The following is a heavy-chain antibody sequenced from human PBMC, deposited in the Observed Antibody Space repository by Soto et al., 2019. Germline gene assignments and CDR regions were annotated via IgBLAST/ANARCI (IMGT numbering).Heavy chain of an antibody. CDR3: AKDTSIAAAGTEIGFDP. CDR1: GFTFSSYA. D-gene: IGHD6-13*01. CDR2: ISGSRGST. V-gene: IGHV3-23*01. J-gene: IGHJ5*02. Sequence: EVQLLESGGGLVQPGGSLRLSCAASGFTFSSYAMSWVRQAPGKGLEWVSAISGSRGSTYYADSVKGRFTISRDNSKNTLYLQMNSLGAEDTAVYYCAKDTSIAAAGTEIGFDPWGQGTLVTVSS.